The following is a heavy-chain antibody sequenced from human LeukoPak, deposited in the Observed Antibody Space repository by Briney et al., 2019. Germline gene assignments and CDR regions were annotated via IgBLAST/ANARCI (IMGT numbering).Heavy chain of an antibody. Sequence: SETLSLTCSASGGSIGSITYYWAWIRQPPGKGLEWIGSLHYSESTDYNPSLKSRVPLSVGLAKHEFSLKLTSETAADTAVYYCARSIDRDAYSFGYWGQGTLVTVSS. V-gene: IGHV4-39*01. CDR3: ARSIDRDAYSFGY. D-gene: IGHD5-24*01. CDR1: GGSIGSITYY. J-gene: IGHJ4*02. CDR2: LHYSEST.